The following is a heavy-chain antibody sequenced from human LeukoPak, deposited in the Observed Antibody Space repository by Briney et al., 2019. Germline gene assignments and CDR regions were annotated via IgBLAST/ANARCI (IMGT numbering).Heavy chain of an antibody. V-gene: IGHV4-30-2*01. Sequence: PSETLSLTCTVSGGSISSGGYYWSWIRQPPGKGLEWIGYIYHSGSTYYNPSLKSRVTISVDRSKNQFSLKLSSVTAADTAVYYCAREIGDIVVVPAGWWFDPWGQGTLVTVSS. CDR1: GGSISSGGYY. CDR3: AREIGDIVVVPAGWWFDP. J-gene: IGHJ5*02. CDR2: IYHSGST. D-gene: IGHD2-2*01.